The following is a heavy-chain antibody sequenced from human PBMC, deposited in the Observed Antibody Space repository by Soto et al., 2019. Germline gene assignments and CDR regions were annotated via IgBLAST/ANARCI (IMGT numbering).Heavy chain of an antibody. V-gene: IGHV1-69*13. D-gene: IGHD2-8*02. Sequence: SVQVSLQASRFTFRIYVFSSLRPAPGQGPDWIGGIIPILTTPNYPQKFQGRLTIHPHESTPTLYMEVSSLKFEDTAVYYCATSVGIAPTGEDGMDVWGQGTSVTVSS. J-gene: IGHJ6*02. CDR3: ATSVGIAPTGEDGMDV. CDR2: IIPILTTP. CDR1: RFTFRIYV.